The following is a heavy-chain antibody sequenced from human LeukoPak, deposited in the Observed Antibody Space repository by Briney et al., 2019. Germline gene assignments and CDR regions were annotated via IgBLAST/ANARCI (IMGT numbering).Heavy chain of an antibody. V-gene: IGHV1-18*01. CDR2: ISAYNGKT. Sequence: GASVKVSCKASDYTFTNYGVSWVRQAPGQGLEWMGWISAYNGKTYYAQKFQGRVTVTTDTSTSTAYMDLRSLRSDDTAVYYCARGGNILTGYYKLDYWGQGTLVTVSS. J-gene: IGHJ4*02. D-gene: IGHD3-9*01. CDR1: DYTFTNYG. CDR3: ARGGNILTGYYKLDY.